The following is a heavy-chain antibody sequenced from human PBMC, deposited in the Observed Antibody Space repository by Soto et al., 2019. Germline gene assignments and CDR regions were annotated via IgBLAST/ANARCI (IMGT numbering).Heavy chain of an antibody. CDR1: GGSISSSSYC. V-gene: IGHV4-39*01. CDR3: ARHAGSGSYYRLPGFDY. Sequence: SETLSLTCTVSGGSISSSSYCWGWIRQPPGKGLEWIGSIYYSGSTYYNPSLKSRVTISVDTSKNQFSLKLSSVTAADTAVYYCARHAGSGSYYRLPGFDYWGQGTLVTVSS. CDR2: IYYSGST. D-gene: IGHD1-26*01. J-gene: IGHJ4*02.